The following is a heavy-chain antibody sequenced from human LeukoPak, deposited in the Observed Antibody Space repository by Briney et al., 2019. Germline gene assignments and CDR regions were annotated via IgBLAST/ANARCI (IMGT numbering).Heavy chain of an antibody. D-gene: IGHD3-10*01. J-gene: IGHJ4*02. Sequence: SETLSLTRTVSGDSISTYYWSWIRQPPGKGLEWIGYIYYSGSTNYNPSLKSRVTISVDTSKNQFSLKLSSVTAADTAVYYCATITMLRGVTIDYWGQGTLVTVSA. CDR3: ATITMLRGVTIDY. CDR1: GDSISTYY. CDR2: IYYSGST. V-gene: IGHV4-59*08.